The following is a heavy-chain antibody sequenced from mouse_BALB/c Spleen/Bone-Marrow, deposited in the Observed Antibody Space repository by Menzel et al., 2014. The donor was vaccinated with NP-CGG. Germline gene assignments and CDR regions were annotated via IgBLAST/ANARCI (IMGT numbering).Heavy chain of an antibody. CDR3: ARRDNAPFAY. J-gene: IGHJ3*01. D-gene: IGHD1-3*01. CDR2: IDPSDSET. V-gene: IGHV1S126*01. Sequence: QVQLKQSGPQLVRPGASVKISCKASGYSFTSYWMHWVKQRPGQGLEWIDMIDPSDSETKLNQKFKDKATLTVDKSSSTAYLQLSSPTSEDSAVYYCARRDNAPFAYWGQGTLVTVSA. CDR1: GYSFTSYW.